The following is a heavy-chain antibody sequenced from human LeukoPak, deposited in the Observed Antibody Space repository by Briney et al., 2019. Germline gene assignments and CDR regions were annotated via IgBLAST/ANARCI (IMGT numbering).Heavy chain of an antibody. V-gene: IGHV1-2*02. D-gene: IGHD1-26*01. CDR1: GYTFTGYY. CDR3: ARTKRIVGATDQFDY. J-gene: IGHJ4*02. Sequence: EASVKVSCKASGYTFTGYYMHWVRQAPGQGLEWMGWINPNSGGTNYAQKFQGRVTMTRDTSISTAYMELSRLRSDDTAVYYCARTKRIVGATDQFDYWGQGTLVTVSS. CDR2: INPNSGGT.